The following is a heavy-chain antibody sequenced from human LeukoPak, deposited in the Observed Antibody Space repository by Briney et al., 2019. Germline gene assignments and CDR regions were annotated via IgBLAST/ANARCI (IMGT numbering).Heavy chain of an antibody. CDR3: AKGASSPGTAMVTYGLDY. Sequence: PGGSLRLSCAASGFTFSSYAMSWVRQAPGKGLEWVSAISGSGGSTYYADSVKGRFTISRDNSKNTLYLQVNSLRAEDTAVYYCAKGASSPGTAMVTYGLDYWGQGTLVTVSS. V-gene: IGHV3-23*01. D-gene: IGHD5-18*01. CDR1: GFTFSSYA. CDR2: ISGSGGST. J-gene: IGHJ4*02.